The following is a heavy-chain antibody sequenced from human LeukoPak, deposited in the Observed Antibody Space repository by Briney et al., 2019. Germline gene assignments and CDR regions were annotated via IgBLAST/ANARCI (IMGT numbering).Heavy chain of an antibody. CDR2: ISWNSGSI. Sequence: GRSLRLSCAASGFTFDDYAMHWVRHAPGKGLEWVSGISWNSGSIGYADSVKGRFTISRDNAKNSLYLQMNSLRAEDTALYYCAKGIVRGLLLWFGDLTFDYWGQGTLVTVSS. CDR3: AKGIVRGLLLWFGDLTFDY. J-gene: IGHJ4*02. CDR1: GFTFDDYA. V-gene: IGHV3-9*01. D-gene: IGHD3-10*01.